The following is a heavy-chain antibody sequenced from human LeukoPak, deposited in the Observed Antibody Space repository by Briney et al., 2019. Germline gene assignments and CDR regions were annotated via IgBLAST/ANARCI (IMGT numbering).Heavy chain of an antibody. V-gene: IGHV4-39*07. CDR1: GGSISSSSYY. CDR2: IYCSGST. CDR3: ARGALLWFGDRMEYYFDY. D-gene: IGHD3-10*01. J-gene: IGHJ4*02. Sequence: SETLSLTCTVSGGSISSSSYYWGWIRQPPGKGLEWIRSIYCSGSTYYNPSLKSRVTISVDTSKNQFSLKLSSVTAADTAVYYCARGALLWFGDRMEYYFDYWGQGTLLTVSS.